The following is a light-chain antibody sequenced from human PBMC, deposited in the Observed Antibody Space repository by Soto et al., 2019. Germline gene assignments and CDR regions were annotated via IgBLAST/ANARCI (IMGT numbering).Light chain of an antibody. CDR3: CSYAGSVV. CDR1: SSDVGSYNL. J-gene: IGLJ2*01. Sequence: QSALTQPASVSGSPGQSITISCTGTSSDVGSYNLVSWYQQHPGKAPKLMIYEVSKRPSGVSNRFSGSKSGNTASLTISGLQAEDEADYYCCSYAGSVVFGGGTNVTVL. CDR2: EVS. V-gene: IGLV2-23*02.